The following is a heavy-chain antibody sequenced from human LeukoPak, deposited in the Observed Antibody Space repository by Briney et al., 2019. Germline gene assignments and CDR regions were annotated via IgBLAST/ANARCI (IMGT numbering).Heavy chain of an antibody. D-gene: IGHD2-2*01. Sequence: GASVKVSCKASGGTFSSYAISWVRQAPGQGLEWMGGIIPIFGTANYAQKFQGRVTITADESTRAAYMELSSLGSEDTAVYYCARDRGYCSSTSCYLNYHYGMDVWGKGPTVTVSS. CDR2: IIPIFGTA. CDR3: ARDRGYCSSTSCYLNYHYGMDV. CDR1: GGTFSSYA. J-gene: IGHJ6*04. V-gene: IGHV1-69*13.